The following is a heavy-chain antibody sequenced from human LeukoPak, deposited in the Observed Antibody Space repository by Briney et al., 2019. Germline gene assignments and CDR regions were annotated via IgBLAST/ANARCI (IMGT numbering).Heavy chain of an antibody. D-gene: IGHD5-18*01. CDR3: AGSLGYSYGSYH. J-gene: IGHJ1*01. V-gene: IGHV3-74*01. CDR2: INGDGSST. CDR1: GFTFSSYW. Sequence: GGSLRLSCAASGFTFSSYWMHWVHHAPGKGLVWVSRINGDGSSTNYADSVKGRFTISRDNAKNTLYLQMNSLRAEDAAMYFCAGSLGYSYGSYHWGQGSLVTVSS.